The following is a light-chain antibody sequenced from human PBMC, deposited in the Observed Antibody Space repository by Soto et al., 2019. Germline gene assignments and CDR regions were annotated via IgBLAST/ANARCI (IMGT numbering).Light chain of an antibody. Sequence: QSVLTQPASVYGSPGQSITISCTGTSSDVGGYNYVSWYQQHPGKAPKLMIYDVTNRPSGVSNRFSGSKSGNTASLTISGLQAEDEADYYCSSYISSSTYVLGTGTKLTVL. CDR1: SSDVGGYNY. CDR3: SSYISSSTYV. V-gene: IGLV2-14*01. CDR2: DVT. J-gene: IGLJ1*01.